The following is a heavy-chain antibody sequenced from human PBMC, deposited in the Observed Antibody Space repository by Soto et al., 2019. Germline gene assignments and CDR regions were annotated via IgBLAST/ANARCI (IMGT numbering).Heavy chain of an antibody. CDR1: GFTFSNAW. CDR3: TTDKERYYDFWSGYYYFDY. V-gene: IGHV3-15*01. J-gene: IGHJ4*02. Sequence: PGGSLRLSCAASGFTFSNAWMSWVRQAPGKGLEWVGRIKSKTDGGTTDYAAPVKGRFTISRDDSKNTLYLQMNSLKTEDTAVYYCTTDKERYYDFWSGYYYFDYWGQGTLVTVSS. CDR2: IKSKTDGGTT. D-gene: IGHD3-3*01.